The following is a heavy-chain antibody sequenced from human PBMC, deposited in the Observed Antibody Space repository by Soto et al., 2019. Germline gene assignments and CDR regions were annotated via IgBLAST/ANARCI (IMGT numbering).Heavy chain of an antibody. CDR3: ARDFHDGGWYDY. D-gene: IGHD6-19*01. CDR1: GFTFSSYS. V-gene: IGHV3-21*01. Sequence: GGSLRLSCAASGFTFSSYSMNWVRQAPGKGLEWVSSISSSSSYIYYADSVKGRFTISRDNAKNSLYLQMNSLRAEDTAVYYCARDFHDGGWYDYWGQGTLVTVSS. J-gene: IGHJ4*02. CDR2: ISSSSSYI.